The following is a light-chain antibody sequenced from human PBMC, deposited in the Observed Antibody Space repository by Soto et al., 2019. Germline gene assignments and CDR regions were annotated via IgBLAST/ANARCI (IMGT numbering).Light chain of an antibody. J-gene: IGKJ1*01. CDR1: QSVSSY. Sequence: EIVWTQSPGTLSLSPGDRATLSCRASQSVSSYLAWYQQKPGQAPRLLIYDASNRATGIPARFSGSGSGTDFTLTISSLEPEDVAVYYCQQRKAFGQGTKVDIK. CDR3: QQRKA. V-gene: IGKV3-11*01. CDR2: DAS.